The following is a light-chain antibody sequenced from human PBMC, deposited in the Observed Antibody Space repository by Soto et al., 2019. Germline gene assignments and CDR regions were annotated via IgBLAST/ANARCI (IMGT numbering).Light chain of an antibody. CDR3: QQYNNWPRT. V-gene: IGKV3-15*01. CDR2: ESS. Sequence: VVTQGPATLSVSPGERATLSCRASQSISSYLAWYQQIPGQAPRLVIYESSTRATGIPARFSGSGSGTEFTLTISSLQAEDFAVYYCQQYNNWPRTFGQGTKVDIK. CDR1: QSISSY. J-gene: IGKJ1*01.